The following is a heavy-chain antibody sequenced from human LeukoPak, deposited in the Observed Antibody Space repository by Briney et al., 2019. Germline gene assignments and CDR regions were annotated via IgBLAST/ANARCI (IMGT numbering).Heavy chain of an antibody. CDR2: INPSGGST. D-gene: IGHD5-24*01. CDR1: GYTFTSYY. V-gene: IGHV1-46*01. CDR3: ASSRDGYNTIEN. J-gene: IGHJ4*02. Sequence: ASVKVSCKASGYTFTSYYMHWVRQAPGQGLEWMGIINPSGGSTSYAQKFQGRLTMTRDTSTSTVYMELSSLRSEDTAVYYCASSRDGYNTIENWGQGTLVTVSS.